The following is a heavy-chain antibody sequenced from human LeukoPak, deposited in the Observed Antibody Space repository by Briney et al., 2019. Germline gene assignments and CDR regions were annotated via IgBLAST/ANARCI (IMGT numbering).Heavy chain of an antibody. CDR3: AKVGSGDTAMVTSFDY. D-gene: IGHD5-18*01. V-gene: IGHV3-23*01. J-gene: IGHJ4*02. CDR1: GFTFSSYA. CDR2: ISGSGGST. Sequence: PGGSLRLSCAGSGFTFSSYAMGWVRQAPGKGLEWVSAISGSGGSTYYADSVKGRFTISRDNSKNTLYLQMNSLRAEDTAVYYCAKVGSGDTAMVTSFDYWGQGTLVTVSS.